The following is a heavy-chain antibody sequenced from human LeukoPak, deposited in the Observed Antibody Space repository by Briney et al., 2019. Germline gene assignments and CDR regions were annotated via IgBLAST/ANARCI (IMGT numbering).Heavy chain of an antibody. CDR1: GYSISNDYY. V-gene: IGHV4-38-2*01. D-gene: IGHD1-1*01. Sequence: PSDTLSLTCVVSGYSISNDYYWGWIRQPPGKGLEWIGNIYHSGGSYYNPSLKSRVTILVDKSKNQFSLKLSSVTAADTAVYYCAKAGTTGIHHWFDPWGQGNLVTVSS. CDR3: AKAGTTGIHHWFDP. J-gene: IGHJ5*02. CDR2: IYHSGGS.